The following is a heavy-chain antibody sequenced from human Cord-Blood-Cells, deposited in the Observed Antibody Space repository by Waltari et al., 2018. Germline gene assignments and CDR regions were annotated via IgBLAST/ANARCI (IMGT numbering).Heavy chain of an antibody. CDR3: ARWNGNYDILTGYYNWGAVDI. Sequence: QLQLQESGSGLVKPSQTLSLTCAVSGGSISSGGYSWSWIRQPPGKGLEWIGYIYHSGGTYSNPSLESRVTISVDRSKNQFARKLSSVTAADTAVYYCARWNGNYDILTGYYNWGAVDIWGQGTMVTVSS. CDR2: IYHSGGT. CDR1: GGSISSGGYS. J-gene: IGHJ3*02. V-gene: IGHV4-30-2*01. D-gene: IGHD3-9*01.